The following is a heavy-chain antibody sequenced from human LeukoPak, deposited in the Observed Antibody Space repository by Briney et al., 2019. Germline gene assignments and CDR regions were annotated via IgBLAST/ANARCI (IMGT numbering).Heavy chain of an antibody. CDR2: ITGSGANT. V-gene: IGHV3-23*01. J-gene: IGHJ4*02. D-gene: IGHD1-26*01. CDR1: GFTFSNYA. CDR3: AKDGIIVGFTTEGLDLHY. Sequence: PGGSLRLSFAASGFTFSNYAMSWVRQAPGKGLEWVSVITGSGANTYYADSVKGRFTISRDNFENALYLQMNSLRAEDTAVYYCAKDGIIVGFTTEGLDLHYGGQGTLVTVSS.